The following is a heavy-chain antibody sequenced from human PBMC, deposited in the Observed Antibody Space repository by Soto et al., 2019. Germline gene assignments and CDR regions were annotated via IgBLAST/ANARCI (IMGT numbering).Heavy chain of an antibody. CDR1: GVSISSSY. V-gene: IGHV4-59*01. CDR2: MYYTGTT. D-gene: IGHD3-22*01. J-gene: IGHJ4*02. Sequence: SETLSLTCSVSGVSISSSYWTWIRQPPGKGLEWIGYMYYTGTTSYNPSLKSRVTISMDTSKNQFSLKLNSVTASDTAVYYCERGGPYDSNGYWGQGTLVTVSS. CDR3: ERGGPYDSNGY.